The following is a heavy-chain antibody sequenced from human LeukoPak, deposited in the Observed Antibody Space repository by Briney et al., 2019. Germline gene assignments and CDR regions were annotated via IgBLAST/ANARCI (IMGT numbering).Heavy chain of an antibody. CDR3: ARGWDTAMALDY. CDR2: IYYSGST. CDR1: GGSISSYY. Sequence: PSETLSLTCTVSGGSISSYYWSWIRQPPGKGLEWIGYIYYSGSTNYNPSLKSRVTISVDTSKNQFSLKLSSVTAADTAVYYCARGWDTAMALDYLGQGTLVTVSS. V-gene: IGHV4-59*01. J-gene: IGHJ4*02. D-gene: IGHD5-18*01.